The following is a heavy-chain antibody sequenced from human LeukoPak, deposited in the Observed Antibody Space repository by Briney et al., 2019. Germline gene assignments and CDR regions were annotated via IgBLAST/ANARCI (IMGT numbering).Heavy chain of an antibody. CDR2: ISSSSSYI. Sequence: PGGSLRLSCAASGFTFSSYSMNWVRQAPGKGLEWVSSISSSSSYIYYADSVKGRFTISRDNAKNSLYLQMNSLRAEDTAVYYYARAFSSGRAPLDYWGQGTLVTVSS. CDR3: ARAFSSGRAPLDY. D-gene: IGHD6-19*01. V-gene: IGHV3-21*01. CDR1: GFTFSSYS. J-gene: IGHJ4*02.